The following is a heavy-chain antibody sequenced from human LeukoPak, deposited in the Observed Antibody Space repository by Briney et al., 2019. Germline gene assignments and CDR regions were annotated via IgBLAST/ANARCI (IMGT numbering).Heavy chain of an antibody. D-gene: IGHD3-22*01. CDR2: ISGSGGST. J-gene: IGHJ4*02. V-gene: IGHV3-23*01. CDR3: AKDAYYDSSGYGDY. CDR1: GFTFNNYA. Sequence: GGSLRLSCAASGFTFNNYAMSWVRQAPGKGLEWVSAISGSGGSTYYADSVKGRFTISRDNSKNTLYLQMNSLRAEDTAVYYCAKDAYYDSSGYGDYWGQGTLVTVSS.